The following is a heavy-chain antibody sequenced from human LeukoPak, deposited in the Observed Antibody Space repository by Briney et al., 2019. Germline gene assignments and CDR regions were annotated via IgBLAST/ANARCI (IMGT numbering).Heavy chain of an antibody. CDR1: GYTFTSYD. CDR3: ARTHHLTGDAFDI. D-gene: IGHD3-9*01. CDR2: MNPNSGNT. V-gene: IGHV1-8*03. J-gene: IGHJ3*02. Sequence: GASVKVSCKASGYTFTSYDINWVRQATGQGLEWMGWMNPNSGNTGYAQKFQGRVTITRNTSISTAYMELSSLRSEDTAVYYCARTHHLTGDAFDIWGQGTMVTVSS.